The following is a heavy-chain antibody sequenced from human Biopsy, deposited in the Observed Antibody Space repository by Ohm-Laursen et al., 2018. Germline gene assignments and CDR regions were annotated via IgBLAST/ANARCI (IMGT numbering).Heavy chain of an antibody. J-gene: IGHJ4*02. CDR3: ARGMRSSGWPYFDS. CDR2: IYDRGSTA. Sequence: GTLSLTCTVSGDSVSSGSIYWTWIRQPPGQGLEYIGYIYDRGSTANYNPSLESRVTMSVDMPKNQFSLKLSSVTAADTAIYYCARGMRSSGWPYFDSWGQGTLVTVSS. CDR1: GDSVSSGSIY. V-gene: IGHV4-61*01. D-gene: IGHD6-19*01.